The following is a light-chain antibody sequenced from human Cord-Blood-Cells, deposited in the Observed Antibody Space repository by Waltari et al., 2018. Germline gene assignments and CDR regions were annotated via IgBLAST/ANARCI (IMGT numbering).Light chain of an antibody. CDR3: QQYNNWPPT. CDR1: QSVSSN. Sequence: EIVMTQSPATLSVSPGERATLSCRASQSVSSNLAWYPQKPGQAPRLLIYGPPTRATGIPARFSGSGSGTEFTLTISSLQSEDFAVYYCQQYNNWPPTFGQGTKVEIK. J-gene: IGKJ1*01. V-gene: IGKV3-15*01. CDR2: GPP.